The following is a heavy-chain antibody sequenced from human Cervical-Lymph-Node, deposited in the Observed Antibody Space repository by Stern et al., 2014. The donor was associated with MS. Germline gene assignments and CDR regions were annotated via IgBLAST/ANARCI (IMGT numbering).Heavy chain of an antibody. J-gene: IGHJ2*01. CDR3: ARQGYCSGGSCYYWYFDL. Sequence: VQLEESGPGLVKPSETLSLTCTVSGGSMKSYHWGWIRQSPGKGLDWIGPIYYSGSTYYNPSLTSRVTISVDSSKTQFSLRLTSGTAADTAVYYCARQGYCSGGSCYYWYFDLWGRGTLVTVSS. CDR2: IYYSGST. D-gene: IGHD2-15*01. V-gene: IGHV4-39*01. CDR1: GGSMKSYH.